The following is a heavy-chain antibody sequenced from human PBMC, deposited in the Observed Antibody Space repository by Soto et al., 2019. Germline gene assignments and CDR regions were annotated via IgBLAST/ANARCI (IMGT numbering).Heavy chain of an antibody. D-gene: IGHD2-15*01. Sequence: PGVTLRLSCAASGFTFSSYSMNWVRQAPGQGLEWVSSISSSSSYIYYADSVKGRFTISRDNAKNSLYLQKNSLRAEDTAVYYCAREVGLLTKGGIGVWGQGTTVTVSS. V-gene: IGHV3-21*01. J-gene: IGHJ6*02. CDR1: GFTFSSYS. CDR3: AREVGLLTKGGIGV. CDR2: ISSSSSYI.